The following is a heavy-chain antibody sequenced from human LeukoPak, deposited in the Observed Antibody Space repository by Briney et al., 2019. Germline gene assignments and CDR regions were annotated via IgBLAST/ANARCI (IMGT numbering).Heavy chain of an antibody. J-gene: IGHJ4*02. CDR1: GFTFSTYS. Sequence: PGGSLILSCAASGFTFSTYSVNWVRQAPGKGLEWVSYISSGGTIYYADSVKGRFTISRDNAKNSLYLQLNSLRDEDTAVYYCARSPVEPVVYGYFDYWGRGTLVTVSS. D-gene: IGHD2-2*01. CDR3: ARSPVEPVVYGYFDY. V-gene: IGHV3-48*02. CDR2: ISSGGTI.